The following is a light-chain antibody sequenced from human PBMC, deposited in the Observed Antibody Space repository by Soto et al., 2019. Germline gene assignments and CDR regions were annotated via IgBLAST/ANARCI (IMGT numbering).Light chain of an antibody. CDR3: AAWDDSLSGPV. CDR2: RSN. V-gene: IGLV1-47*01. Sequence: QAVLTQPPSASGTPGQRVTISCSGSTSNIGSNYVFWYQHLPGTAPKLLIYRSNLRPSGVPDRFSGSKSGTSASLAISGLRSEDEADYYCAAWDDSLSGPVFGGGTKLTVL. J-gene: IGLJ3*02. CDR1: TSNIGSNY.